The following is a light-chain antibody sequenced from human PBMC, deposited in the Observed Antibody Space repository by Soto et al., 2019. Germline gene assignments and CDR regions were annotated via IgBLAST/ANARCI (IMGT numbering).Light chain of an antibody. Sequence: EVVLTQSPATLSVSPGAGATLSCRASQSVGSNLAWYQQKPGQTPRVLIYGASTRAIGIPARFSGSGFGTEFTLTISSLQSEDFVLYYCQQYSNWPLLSFGGGTKVEIK. V-gene: IGKV3-15*01. CDR1: QSVGSN. CDR3: QQYSNWPLLS. J-gene: IGKJ4*01. CDR2: GAS.